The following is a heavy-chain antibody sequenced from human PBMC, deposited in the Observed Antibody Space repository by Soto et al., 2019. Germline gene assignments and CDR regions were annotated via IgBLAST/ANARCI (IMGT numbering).Heavy chain of an antibody. CDR2: ISTYKGDT. CDR3: ARDPPPYDPPYSVVVARFDY. Sequence: QVQLVQSGPEMKEPGASVKVSCKASNYDFRDYGFSWVRQNPGQGLEWMGWISTYKGDTNYAQKFQGRVTLTTDPSTNTAYMELRSLRSDATAMYYCARDPPPYDPPYSVVVARFDYWGQGTLVTVSS. V-gene: IGHV1-18*01. D-gene: IGHD2-21*01. CDR1: NYDFRDYG. J-gene: IGHJ4*02.